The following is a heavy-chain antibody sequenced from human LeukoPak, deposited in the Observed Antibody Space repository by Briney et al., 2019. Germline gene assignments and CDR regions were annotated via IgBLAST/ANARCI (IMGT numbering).Heavy chain of an antibody. CDR3: ARHIGGGIEDMDV. Sequence: PSETLSLTCIVSDGSIGTYYWSWIRQSPGKGLEWIGYIYVTGSTRYNPYLQSRVTISVDTSRNQFFLKMSSVTAADTAVYYCARHIGGGIEDMDVWGTGTKVTVSS. V-gene: IGHV4-59*08. D-gene: IGHD3-16*02. CDR1: DGSIGTYY. J-gene: IGHJ6*03. CDR2: IYVTGST.